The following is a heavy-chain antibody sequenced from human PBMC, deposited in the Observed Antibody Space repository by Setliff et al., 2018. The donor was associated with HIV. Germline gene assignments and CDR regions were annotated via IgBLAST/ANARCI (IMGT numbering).Heavy chain of an antibody. CDR2: IIPLFGTA. D-gene: IGHD3-22*01. J-gene: IGHJ1*01. CDR3: ATIRAYYYDSSGQEYFQH. CDR1: GGTFSGYV. Sequence: PSVKVSCKTSGGTFSGYVLIWVRQAPGQGLEWMGGIIPLFGTANYAQKFQGRVTITTDKSTSTAYMELSSLRSDDTAVYYCATIRAYYYDSSGQEYFQHWGHGTLVTVSS. V-gene: IGHV1-69*05.